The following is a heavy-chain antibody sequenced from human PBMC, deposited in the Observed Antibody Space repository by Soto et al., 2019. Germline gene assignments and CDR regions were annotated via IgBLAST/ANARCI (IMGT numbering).Heavy chain of an antibody. CDR2: ISGYSAYT. D-gene: IGHD2-8*01. Sequence: GTSVQVPCKEPGFASASHSISWVQQAPGQGLEWMGWISGYSAYTKYSQKFQGRVTMTTDTTTNTVYMELRSLRSDDTAVYYCARGEFCTNGVCHYFDYWGQGTLVTGFS. J-gene: IGHJ4*02. CDR1: GFASASHS. V-gene: IGHV1-18*04. CDR3: ARGEFCTNGVCHYFDY.